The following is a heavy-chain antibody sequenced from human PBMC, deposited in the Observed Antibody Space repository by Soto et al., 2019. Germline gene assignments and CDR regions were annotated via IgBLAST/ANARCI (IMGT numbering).Heavy chain of an antibody. D-gene: IGHD4-17*01. V-gene: IGHV6-1*01. CDR2: TYYRSNWYN. CDR1: GDSVSNNSAA. Sequence: SQTLSLTCAISGDSVSNNSAAWNWIRQSPSRGLEWLGRTYYRSNWYNDYAVSVKSRIIINPDTSKNQFSLQLNSVTPEDTAVYYCARERYGDYGRGTFDIWGQGTMVTV. J-gene: IGHJ3*02. CDR3: ARERYGDYGRGTFDI.